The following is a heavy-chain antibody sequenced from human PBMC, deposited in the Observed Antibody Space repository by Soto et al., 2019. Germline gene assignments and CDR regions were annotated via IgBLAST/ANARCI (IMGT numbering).Heavy chain of an antibody. CDR2: ISYDGSNK. V-gene: IGHV3-30*18. Sequence: RLSCAASGFTFSSYGMHWVRQAPGKGLEWVAVISYDGSNKYYADSVKGRFTISRDNSKNTLYLQMNSLRAEDTAVYYCAKDEGWELQGPWGQGTLVTVSS. CDR1: GFTFSSYG. CDR3: AKDEGWELQGP. J-gene: IGHJ5*02. D-gene: IGHD1-26*01.